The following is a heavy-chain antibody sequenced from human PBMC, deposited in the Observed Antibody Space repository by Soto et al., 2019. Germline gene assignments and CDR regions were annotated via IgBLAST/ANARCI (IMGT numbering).Heavy chain of an antibody. CDR2: ISSSSSYI. CDR1: GFTFSSYS. J-gene: IGHJ5*02. D-gene: IGHD2-21*01. CDR3: ARDGRSVIASFDP. V-gene: IGHV3-21*01. Sequence: EVQLVESGGGLVKPGGSLRLSCAASGFTFSSYSMNWVRQAPGQGLEWVSSISSSSSYIYYADSVKGRFTISRDNAKNSLYLQMNSLRAEDTAVYYCARDGRSVIASFDPWGQGTLVTVSS.